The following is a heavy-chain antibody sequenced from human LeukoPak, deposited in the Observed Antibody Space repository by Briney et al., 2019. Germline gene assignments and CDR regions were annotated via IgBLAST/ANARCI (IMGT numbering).Heavy chain of an antibody. Sequence: PGGSLRLSCAATGFTFDDSGMCWVRQAPGKGLEWVSGINWKGGSTGYADSVKGRFTISRDNAKKSLYLQMNSLRAEDTALYYCARDLVVAGTGFGYWGQGTLVTVSS. CDR1: GFTFDDSG. D-gene: IGHD6-19*01. CDR3: ARDLVVAGTGFGY. V-gene: IGHV3-20*04. J-gene: IGHJ4*02. CDR2: INWKGGST.